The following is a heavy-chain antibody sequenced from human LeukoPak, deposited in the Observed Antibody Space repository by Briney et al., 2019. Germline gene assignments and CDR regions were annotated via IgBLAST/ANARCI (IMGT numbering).Heavy chain of an antibody. V-gene: IGHV3-23*01. CDR1: GFTFSIYA. J-gene: IGHJ4*02. Sequence: PGGSLRLSCAASGFTFSIYAMTWVRQAPGKGLEWVSAISGSGDTHYADSVKGRFTISRDNSKNTLYLQMNSLRAEDTAVYYCARPRYSGSYPGANYFDYWGQGTLVTVSS. CDR2: ISGSGDT. D-gene: IGHD1-26*01. CDR3: ARPRYSGSYPGANYFDY.